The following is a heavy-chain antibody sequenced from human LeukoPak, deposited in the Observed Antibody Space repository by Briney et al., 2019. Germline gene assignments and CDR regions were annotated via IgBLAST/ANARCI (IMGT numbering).Heavy chain of an antibody. CDR3: ARMGYSSSLPDY. J-gene: IGHJ4*02. D-gene: IGHD6-6*01. Sequence: GGSLRLSCAASGFTFSSYSMNWVRQAPGKGLEWVSSISSTSSYIHYADSVKGRFTISRDNAKNSLYLQMNSLRAGDTAVYYCARMGYSSSLPDYWGQGTLVTVSS. CDR1: GFTFSSYS. CDR2: ISSTSSYI. V-gene: IGHV3-21*01.